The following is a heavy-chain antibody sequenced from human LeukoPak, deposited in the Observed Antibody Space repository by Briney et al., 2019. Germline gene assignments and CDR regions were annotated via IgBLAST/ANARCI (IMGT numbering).Heavy chain of an antibody. Sequence: GSLRLSCAASGFTFSSYAVSWVRQAPGKGLEWVSTITGTGGSTYYADSVKGRFTISRDNSKNSLYLQMNSLRAEDTAVYYCAKRGYYYESGTYFYFDYWGQGTLATVSS. CDR1: GFTFSSYA. CDR2: ITGTGGST. D-gene: IGHD3-22*01. V-gene: IGHV3-23*01. J-gene: IGHJ4*02. CDR3: AKRGYYYESGTYFYFDY.